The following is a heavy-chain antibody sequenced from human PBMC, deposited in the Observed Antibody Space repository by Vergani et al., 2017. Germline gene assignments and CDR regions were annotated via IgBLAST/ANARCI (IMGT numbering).Heavy chain of an antibody. J-gene: IGHJ4*02. CDR2: ISGSGGST. CDR1: GFTFSSYA. Sequence: EVQLLESGGGLVQPGGSLRLSCAASGFTFSSYAMSWVRQAPGKGLEWVSAISGSGGSTYYADSVKGRFTISRDNSKNTLYLQMNSLRAEDTAVYYCARWSNGSGSYYRLWGQGTLVTVSS. V-gene: IGHV3-23*01. CDR3: ARWSNGSGSYYRL. D-gene: IGHD3-10*01.